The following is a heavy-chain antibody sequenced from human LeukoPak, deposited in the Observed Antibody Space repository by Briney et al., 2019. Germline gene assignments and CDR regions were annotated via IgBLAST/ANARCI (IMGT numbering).Heavy chain of an antibody. D-gene: IGHD3-22*01. CDR1: GFTFPSSA. CDR2: IVVGSDNT. V-gene: IGHV1-58*02. J-gene: IGHJ5*02. Sequence: GASVKFSCKASGFTFPSSAMQWVRQARGQRLEWIGWIVVGSDNTNYAQKFQERLTITRDMSTSTAYMELSSLRSDDTAVYYCVADPYYDASGPPRWFDPWGQGTLVTVSS. CDR3: VADPYYDASGPPRWFDP.